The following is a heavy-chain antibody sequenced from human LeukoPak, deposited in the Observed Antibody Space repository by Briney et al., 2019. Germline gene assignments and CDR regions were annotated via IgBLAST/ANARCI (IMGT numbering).Heavy chain of an antibody. CDR1: RFTFTNYW. V-gene: IGHV3-7*01. D-gene: IGHD6-6*01. CDR2: INQDGSVN. Sequence: GRSLRLSCAASRFTFTNYWMSWVRQAPRKGLEWVANINQDGSVNYYMDSIKGRFTISRDNAKNSLFLQMNSLRADDTAVYYCARIGYSSSSLDYWGQGTLVTVSS. CDR3: ARIGYSSSSLDY. J-gene: IGHJ4*02.